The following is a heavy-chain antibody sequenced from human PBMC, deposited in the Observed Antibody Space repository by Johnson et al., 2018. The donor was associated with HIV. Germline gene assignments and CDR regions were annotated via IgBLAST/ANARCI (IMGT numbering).Heavy chain of an antibody. J-gene: IGHJ3*02. CDR1: GFTFSNYW. D-gene: IGHD3-3*01. V-gene: IGHV3-74*02. CDR2: IKSDGSDT. Sequence: VQLVESGGGVVQLGRSLRLSCAASGFTFSNYWMHWVRQAPGKGLVWVSRIKSDGSDTSYADSVKGRFTISRDNAKKLLYLQMDSLRAEDTAVYYCARVVSDYNFWSGGRAFDIWGQGTMVTVSS. CDR3: ARVVSDYNFWSGGRAFDI.